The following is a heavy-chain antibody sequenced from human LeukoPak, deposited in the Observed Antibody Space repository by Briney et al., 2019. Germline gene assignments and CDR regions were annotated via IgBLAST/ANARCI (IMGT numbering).Heavy chain of an antibody. CDR2: ISDSGGRT. CDR3: AKRALGSFYYFDY. CDR1: GITLSNYG. J-gene: IGHJ4*02. Sequence: GGSLRLSCAVSGITLSNYGMSWVRQAPGKGLEWVAGISDSGGRTNYADSVKGRFTISRDNSKNTLYLQMNSLRDEDTALYYCAKRALGSFYYFDYWGQGALVTVSS. V-gene: IGHV3-23*01.